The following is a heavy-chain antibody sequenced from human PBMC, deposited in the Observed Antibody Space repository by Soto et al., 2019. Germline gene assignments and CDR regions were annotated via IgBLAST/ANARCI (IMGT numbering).Heavy chain of an antibody. CDR1: GYTFTSYY. Sequence: ASVKVSCKASGYTFTSYYMHWVRQAPGQGLEWMGIINPSGGSTSYAQKFQGRATMTRDTSTSTVYMELSSLRSEDTAVYYCARTMTTEKRVYYFYYVMDVWGQGTTVTFSS. CDR3: ARTMTTEKRVYYFYYVMDV. J-gene: IGHJ6*02. CDR2: INPSGGST. D-gene: IGHD4-17*01. V-gene: IGHV1-46*01.